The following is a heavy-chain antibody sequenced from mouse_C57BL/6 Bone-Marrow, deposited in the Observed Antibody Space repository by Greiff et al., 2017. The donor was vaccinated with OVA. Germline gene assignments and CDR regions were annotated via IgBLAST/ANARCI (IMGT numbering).Heavy chain of an antibody. D-gene: IGHD1-1*01. J-gene: IGHJ3*01. CDR1: GYTFTSYG. Sequence: VKVVESGAELARPGASVKLSCKASGYTFTSYGISWVKQRTGQGLEWIGEIYPRSGNTYYNEKFKGKATLTADKSSSTAYMELRSLTSEDSAVYFCARCYYGSPWFAYWGQGTLVTVSA. V-gene: IGHV1-81*01. CDR3: ARCYYGSPWFAY. CDR2: IYPRSGNT.